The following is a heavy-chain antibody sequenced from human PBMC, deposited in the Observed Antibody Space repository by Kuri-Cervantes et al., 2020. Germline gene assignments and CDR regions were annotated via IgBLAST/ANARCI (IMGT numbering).Heavy chain of an antibody. D-gene: IGHD3-16*02. CDR2: IYSGGST. V-gene: IGHV3-53*01. J-gene: IGHJ6*02. CDR1: GLTVSSNY. Sequence: GESLKISCAASGLTVSSNYMSWVRQAPGKGLEWVSVIYSGGSTYYAGSVKGRFTISRDNSKNTLYLQMNSLRAEDTAVYYCARFMITFGGVIVSRYGMDVWGQGTTVTVSS. CDR3: ARFMITFGGVIVSRYGMDV.